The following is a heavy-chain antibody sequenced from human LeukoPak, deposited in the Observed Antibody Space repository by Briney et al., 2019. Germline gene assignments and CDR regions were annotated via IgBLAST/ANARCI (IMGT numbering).Heavy chain of an antibody. J-gene: IGHJ4*02. Sequence: SETLSLTCTVSGGSISSSSYYWGWIRQPPGKGLEWIGSIYYSGSTYYNPSLKSRVTISVDTSKNQFSLKLSSVTAADTAVYYCARDLRYSSGYYFDYWGQGTLVTVSS. V-gene: IGHV4-39*02. CDR2: IYYSGST. D-gene: IGHD6-25*01. CDR3: ARDLRYSSGYYFDY. CDR1: GGSISSSSYY.